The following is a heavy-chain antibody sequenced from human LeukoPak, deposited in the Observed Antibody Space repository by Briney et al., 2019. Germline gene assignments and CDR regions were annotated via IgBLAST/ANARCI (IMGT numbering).Heavy chain of an antibody. D-gene: IGHD6-6*01. CDR1: GYTFTSYD. Sequence: ASVKVSCKASGYTFTSYDINWVRQATGQGLEWMGWMNPNSGNTGYAQKFQGRATMTRNTSISTAYMELSSLRSEDTAVYYCARGGPKQLGVPEYYMDVWGKGTTVTVSS. CDR2: MNPNSGNT. V-gene: IGHV1-8*01. J-gene: IGHJ6*03. CDR3: ARGGPKQLGVPEYYMDV.